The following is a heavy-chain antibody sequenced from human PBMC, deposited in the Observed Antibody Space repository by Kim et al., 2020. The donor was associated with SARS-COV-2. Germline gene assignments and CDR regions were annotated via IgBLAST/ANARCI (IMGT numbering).Heavy chain of an antibody. CDR3: AKEGYCGGDCRSFDY. V-gene: IGHV3-30*18. Sequence: GSLRLSCAASGFTFSSYGMHWVRQAPGKGLEWVAVISYDGSNKYYADSVKGRFTISRDNSKNTLYLQMNSLRAEDTAVYYCAKEGYCGGDCRSFDYWGQGTLVTVSS. CDR2: ISYDGSNK. CDR1: GFTFSSYG. J-gene: IGHJ4*02. D-gene: IGHD2-21*02.